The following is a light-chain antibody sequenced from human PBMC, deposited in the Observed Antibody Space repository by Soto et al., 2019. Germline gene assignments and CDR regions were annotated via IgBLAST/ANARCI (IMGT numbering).Light chain of an antibody. Sequence: EVVLTQSPATLSVSPGERATLSCRASQSVSTRLAWYQHKPGQAPRLLIYDATTRATAIPAKFSDSVSGTDFTLTINSLQSEDFAVYYYQQYNTWPPEGTFGQGTKVAIK. V-gene: IGKV3-15*01. J-gene: IGKJ1*01. CDR3: QQYNTWPPEGT. CDR2: DAT. CDR1: QSVSTR.